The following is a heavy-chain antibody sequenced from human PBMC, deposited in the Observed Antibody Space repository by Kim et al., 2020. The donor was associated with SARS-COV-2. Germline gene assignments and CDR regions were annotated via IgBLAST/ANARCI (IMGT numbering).Heavy chain of an antibody. CDR2: IYYSGST. D-gene: IGHD5-12*01. V-gene: IGHV4-59*01. CDR3: AREATQRAFDI. CDR1: GGSISSYY. Sequence: SETLSLTCTVSGGSISSYYWSWIRQPPGKGLEWIGYIYYSGSTNYNPSLKSRVTISVDTSKNQFSLKLSSVTAADTAMYYCAREATQRAFDIWGQGTMVT. J-gene: IGHJ3*02.